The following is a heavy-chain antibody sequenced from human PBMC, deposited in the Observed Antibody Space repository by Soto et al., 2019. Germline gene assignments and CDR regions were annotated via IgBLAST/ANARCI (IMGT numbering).Heavy chain of an antibody. CDR3: ASHPRVSPDY. CDR1: GYSFTSYW. Sequence: PGASLKISFKGSGYSFTSYWISWVGQMSGNGLAGMGRINPSYSYTNDIPPFKVHVPSSSDKSISTALLQWSSLKASDTGMYYCASHPRVSPDYGGQGTLLTVSS. CDR2: INPSYSYT. V-gene: IGHV5-10-1*01. J-gene: IGHJ4*01. D-gene: IGHD3-3*01.